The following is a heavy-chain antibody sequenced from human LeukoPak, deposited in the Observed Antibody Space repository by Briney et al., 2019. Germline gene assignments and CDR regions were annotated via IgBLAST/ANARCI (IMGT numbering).Heavy chain of an antibody. Sequence: SETLSLTCTVSGGSISSYYWSWIRQPAGRGLEWIGRIYTSGSTNYNPSLKSRVTMSVDTSKNQFSLKLSSATAADTAVYYCARDDGDYVDRHFDYWGQGTLVTVSS. CDR3: ARDDGDYVDRHFDY. CDR2: IYTSGST. J-gene: IGHJ4*02. V-gene: IGHV4-4*07. D-gene: IGHD4-17*01. CDR1: GGSISSYY.